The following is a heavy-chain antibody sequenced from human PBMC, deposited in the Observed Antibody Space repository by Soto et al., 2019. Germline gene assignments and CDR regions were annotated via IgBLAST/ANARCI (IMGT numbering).Heavy chain of an antibody. Sequence: EVQLLESGGGLVQPGGSLKLSCAASGVTFSNYAMSWVRQAPGKGLEWVSAISGGGISTYYADYVRGRFTISRDNSRNKLYLRMNRLRAEDTAVYYCARDAISMVRGTNNWFDPWGQGTLVTVSS. D-gene: IGHD3-10*01. CDR3: ARDAISMVRGTNNWFDP. V-gene: IGHV3-23*01. CDR1: GVTFSNYA. J-gene: IGHJ5*02. CDR2: ISGGGIST.